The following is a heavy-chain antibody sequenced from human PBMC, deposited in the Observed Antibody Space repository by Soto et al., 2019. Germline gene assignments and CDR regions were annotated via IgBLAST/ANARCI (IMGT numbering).Heavy chain of an antibody. J-gene: IGHJ4*02. CDR3: VKDPTAWIKVWGYDY. V-gene: IGHV3-23*01. CDR1: GFTCSSYA. Sequence: EVQLLESGGDLVQPGGSLRLSCAASGFTCSSYAICLVRQPPGRGLEWVSTIGVSAGETYYADSVKGRVTISRDNSKNTLSLQMTSLSAEDPAVYYCVKDPTAWIKVWGYDYWGQGTLVTVSS. D-gene: IGHD3-16*01. CDR2: IGVSAGET.